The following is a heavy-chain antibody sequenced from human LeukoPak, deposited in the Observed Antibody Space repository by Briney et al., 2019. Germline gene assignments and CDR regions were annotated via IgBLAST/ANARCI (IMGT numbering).Heavy chain of an antibody. CDR1: GFTFSSYA. Sequence: PGGSLRLSCAASGFTFSSYAMSWVRQAPGKGLEWVSAISGSGGSTYYADSVKGRFTISRDNSQNTLYLQMNSLRAEDTAVYYCARHDWLSGVSYQYYFDYWGQGTLVTVSS. V-gene: IGHV3-23*01. J-gene: IGHJ4*02. D-gene: IGHD3-9*01. CDR3: ARHDWLSGVSYQYYFDY. CDR2: ISGSGGST.